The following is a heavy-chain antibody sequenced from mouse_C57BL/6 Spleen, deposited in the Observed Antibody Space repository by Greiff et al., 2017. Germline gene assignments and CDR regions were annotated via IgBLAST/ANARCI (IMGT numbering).Heavy chain of an antibody. CDR3: ARSPPLTPHFGC. V-gene: IGHV1-63*01. D-gene: IGHD4-1*01. CDR1: GYTFTNYW. Sequence: QVQLKQSGAELVRPGTSVKMSCKASGYTFTNYWIGWAKQRPGHGLEWIGDIYPGGGYTNYNEKFKGKATLTADKSSSTAYMQFSSLTSEGSAIYYCARSPPLTPHFGCWGQGTTLTVSS. CDR2: IYPGGGYT. J-gene: IGHJ2*01.